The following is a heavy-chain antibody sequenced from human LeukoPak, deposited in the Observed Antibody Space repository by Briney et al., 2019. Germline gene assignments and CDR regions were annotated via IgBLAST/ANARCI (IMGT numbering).Heavy chain of an antibody. D-gene: IGHD1-26*01. J-gene: IGHJ4*02. CDR1: GDSISSSSYH. CDR3: ARRSGSYYCFFDY. Sequence: SETLSLTCTVSGDSISSSSYHWGWIRQPPGKGLEWIGNIYYTGTTYYNSSLKSRVTMSIETSKNQFSLKLSSVTAADTAVYYCARRSGSYYCFFDYWGQGTLVTVSS. V-gene: IGHV4-39*01. CDR2: IYYTGTT.